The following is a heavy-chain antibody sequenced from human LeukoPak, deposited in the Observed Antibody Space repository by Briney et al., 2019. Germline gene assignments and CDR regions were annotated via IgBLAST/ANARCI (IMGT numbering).Heavy chain of an antibody. J-gene: IGHJ4*02. CDR3: ARGVEPLAANTLAY. CDR1: RFTVITND. V-gene: IGHV3-53*01. CDR2: LYSDGNK. D-gene: IGHD1-14*01. Sequence: GGSLRLSCAASRFTVITNDMTWVRHAPGEGLVWISVLYSDGNKKYADSVQGRFTISRDNSKNTLYLEMNSLSPDDTAVYYCARGVEPLAANTLAYWGQGTLVTVSS.